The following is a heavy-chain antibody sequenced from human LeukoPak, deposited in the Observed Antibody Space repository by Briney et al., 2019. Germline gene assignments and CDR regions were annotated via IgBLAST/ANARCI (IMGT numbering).Heavy chain of an antibody. D-gene: IGHD3-3*01. CDR3: ARGGYDFWSGYSPYNWFDP. CDR1: GYTFTGYY. J-gene: IGHJ5*02. CDR2: INPNSGGT. V-gene: IGHV1-2*02. Sequence: ASVKVSCKASGYTFTGYYMHWVRQAPGQGLEWMGWINPNSGGTNYAQKFQGRVTMTRDTSISTAYMELSRLRSDDTAVYYCARGGYDFWSGYSPYNWFDPWAREPWSPSPQ.